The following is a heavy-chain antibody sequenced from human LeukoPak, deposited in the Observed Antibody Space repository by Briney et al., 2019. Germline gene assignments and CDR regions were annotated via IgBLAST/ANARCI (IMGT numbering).Heavy chain of an antibody. Sequence: GGSLRLSCAASGFTFSSYGMHWVRQAPGKGLEWVAVISYDGSNKYYADSVKGRFTISRDNSKNTLYLQMNSLRAEDTAVYYCAKGVIAAAGIDYWGQGTLVTVSA. J-gene: IGHJ4*02. D-gene: IGHD6-13*01. V-gene: IGHV3-30*18. CDR1: GFTFSSYG. CDR2: ISYDGSNK. CDR3: AKGVIAAAGIDY.